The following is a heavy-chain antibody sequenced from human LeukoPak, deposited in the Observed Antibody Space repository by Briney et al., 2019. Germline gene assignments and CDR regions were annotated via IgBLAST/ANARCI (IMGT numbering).Heavy chain of an antibody. Sequence: GRSLRLSCAASGFTFDDYAMHWVRQAPGKGLEWVANIKPDGTEKYYVDSLKGRFTISRDNAKNSLYLQMNSLRVEDTAVYYCARGGNSSWDYWGQGALVTVSS. J-gene: IGHJ4*02. D-gene: IGHD6-6*01. CDR2: IKPDGTEK. CDR1: GFTFDDYA. CDR3: ARGGNSSWDY. V-gene: IGHV3-7*01.